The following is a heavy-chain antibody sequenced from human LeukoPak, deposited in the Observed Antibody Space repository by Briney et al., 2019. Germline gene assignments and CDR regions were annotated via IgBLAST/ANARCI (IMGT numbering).Heavy chain of an antibody. CDR2: IKQDGTEE. Sequence: GGSLRLSCVASGFTFSSSWMSWVRRAPGKGLEWVANIKQDGTEEYYVDSVRGRFSISKDNAKNSLYLQMNSLRAEDTAEYYCTQSNYWGQGALVTVSS. CDR1: GFTFSSSW. J-gene: IGHJ4*02. V-gene: IGHV3-7*03. CDR3: TQSNY.